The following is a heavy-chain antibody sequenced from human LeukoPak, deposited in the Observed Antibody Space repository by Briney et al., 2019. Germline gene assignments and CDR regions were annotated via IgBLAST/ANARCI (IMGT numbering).Heavy chain of an antibody. CDR2: INPSGGST. Sequence: ASVKASCKASGYTFTSYYMHWVRQAPGQGLEWMGIINPSGGSTSYAQKFQGRVTMTRDTSTSTVYMELSSLRSEDTAVYYCARAGGYYDFWSGYYTSYYYYMDVWGKGTTVTVSS. D-gene: IGHD3-3*01. V-gene: IGHV1-46*03. CDR1: GYTFTSYY. J-gene: IGHJ6*03. CDR3: ARAGGYYDFWSGYYTSYYYYMDV.